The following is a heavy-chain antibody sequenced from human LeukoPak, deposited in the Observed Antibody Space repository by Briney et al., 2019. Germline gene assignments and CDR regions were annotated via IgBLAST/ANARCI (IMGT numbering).Heavy chain of an antibody. J-gene: IGHJ6*03. D-gene: IGHD1-7*01. CDR2: MYSSGES. CDR1: GGSIISNTYY. CDR3: TRRTYSAYMDV. V-gene: IGHV4-39*01. Sequence: SETLSLTCTASGGSIISNTYYWVWIRQPPEKALVWIANMYSSGESQYNPSLTNRVTISVDTSMNQFFLSLSSVTAADTAVYFCTRRTYSAYMDVWGQGTTVTVSS.